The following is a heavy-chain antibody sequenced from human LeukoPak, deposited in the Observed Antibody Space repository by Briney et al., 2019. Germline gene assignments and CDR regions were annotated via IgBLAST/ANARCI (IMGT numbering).Heavy chain of an antibody. CDR2: IKTKTDGGKT. V-gene: IGHV3-15*01. Sequence: GGSLRLSCAASGFTLSNAWMSWVRQAPGKGLEWVGRIKTKTDGGKTDYAAPLKGRFTISRDDSKHTLYLQMNSLKTEDTAVYYCTIDSNSGWTGYWGQGTLVTVSS. J-gene: IGHJ4*02. CDR1: GFTLSNAW. D-gene: IGHD6-19*01. CDR3: TIDSNSGWTGY.